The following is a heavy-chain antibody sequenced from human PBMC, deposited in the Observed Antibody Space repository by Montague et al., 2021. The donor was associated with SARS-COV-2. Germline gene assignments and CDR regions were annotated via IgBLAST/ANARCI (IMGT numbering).Heavy chain of an antibody. V-gene: IGHV4-59*12. D-gene: IGHD3-10*01. CDR3: ARCTYYGSGWYYNGCFDP. Sequence: SETLSLTCTVSGGSISSYYWSWIRQPPGKGLEWIGHFYHTGSTNXNPSLKSRVTISVDTSKNQFSLKLSSVTAADTAVYYCARCTYYGSGWYYNGCFDPWGQGTLVTVSS. J-gene: IGHJ5*02. CDR2: FYHTGST. CDR1: GGSISSYY.